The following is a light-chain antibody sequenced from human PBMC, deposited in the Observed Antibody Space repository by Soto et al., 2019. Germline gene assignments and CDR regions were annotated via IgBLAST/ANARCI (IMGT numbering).Light chain of an antibody. CDR3: QSYDSSLSGYV. CDR1: SSNIGAGYD. V-gene: IGLV1-40*01. CDR2: GNS. Sequence: QSVLTQPPSVSGAPGQRVTFSCTGSSSNIGAGYDVNWYHQLPGTAPKLLIYGNSNRPSGVPDRFSGSKSGTSASLAITGLQAEDGADYYCQSYDSSLSGYVFGTGTKLTVL. J-gene: IGLJ1*01.